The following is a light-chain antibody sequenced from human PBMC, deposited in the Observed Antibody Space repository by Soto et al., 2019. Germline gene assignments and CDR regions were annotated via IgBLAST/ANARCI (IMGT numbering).Light chain of an antibody. J-gene: IGKJ1*01. Sequence: EIVLTQSPGTLSLSPGERATLSCRASQSVSSSYLAWYQQKPGQAPRLLIYGASSRATGIPDRFSGSGAGTDVTPTISRLEPEDFAVYYWQQYGSPRAWTFGQGTKVEIK. CDR2: GAS. CDR3: QQYGSPRAWT. V-gene: IGKV3-20*01. CDR1: QSVSSSY.